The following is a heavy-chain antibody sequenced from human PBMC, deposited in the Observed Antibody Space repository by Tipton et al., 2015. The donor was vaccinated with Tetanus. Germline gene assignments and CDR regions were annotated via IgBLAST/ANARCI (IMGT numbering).Heavy chain of an antibody. V-gene: IGHV4-4*07. D-gene: IGHD4-17*01. Sequence: TLSLTCTVSGGSISSYYWSWIRQPAGKGLEWIGRIYTSGSTNYNPSLKSRVTISVDTSKNQFSLKLSSVTAADTAVYYCARDRDYGDYSDAFDIWGQGTMVTVSS. CDR1: GGSISSYY. J-gene: IGHJ3*02. CDR3: ARDRDYGDYSDAFDI. CDR2: IYTSGST.